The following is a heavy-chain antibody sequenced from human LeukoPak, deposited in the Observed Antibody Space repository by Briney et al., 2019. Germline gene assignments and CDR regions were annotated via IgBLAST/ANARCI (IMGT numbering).Heavy chain of an antibody. CDR3: ARGYGYYYYYMDV. D-gene: IGHD2-2*03. Sequence: SETLSLTCSVSGDSMSSYYWTWMRRPPGKGLEWIGFVSDSGNTDYNPSLKSRVTISVDTSGSQFSLGLTSVTAADSAVYYCARGYGYYYYYMDVWGKGTTVIVSS. J-gene: IGHJ6*03. CDR2: VSDSGNT. CDR1: GDSMSSYY. V-gene: IGHV4-59*01.